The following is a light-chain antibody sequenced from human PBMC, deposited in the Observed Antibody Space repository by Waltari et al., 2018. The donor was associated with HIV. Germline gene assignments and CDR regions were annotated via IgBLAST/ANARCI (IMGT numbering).Light chain of an antibody. CDR1: NIERKS. V-gene: IGLV3-21*04. J-gene: IGLJ2*01. CDR3: QVWDSSSDHVL. Sequence: SSVLTQPPSVSVAPGKTAMITCGGNNIERKSVHWYQQKAGQAPLLLIYYDSDRSSGIPERFSGSNAGNTATLTISRVGDGDEADYYCQVWDSSSDHVLFGGGTKLTVL. CDR2: YDS.